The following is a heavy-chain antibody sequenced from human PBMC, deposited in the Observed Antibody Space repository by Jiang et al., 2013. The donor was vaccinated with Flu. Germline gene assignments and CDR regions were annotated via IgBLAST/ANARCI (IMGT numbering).Heavy chain of an antibody. J-gene: IGHJ4*02. CDR1: IQLYQLL. Sequence: GESLKISCKGFWIQLYQLLDRLGAPDARERPGVDGIIYPGDSDTRYSPSFQGQVTISADKSISTAYLQWSSLKASDTAIYYCATGGYPAVVTYYYFDFWGQGTLVSVSS. V-gene: IGHV5-51*01. CDR3: ATGGYPAVVTYYYFDF. CDR2: IYPGDSDT. D-gene: IGHD2-15*01.